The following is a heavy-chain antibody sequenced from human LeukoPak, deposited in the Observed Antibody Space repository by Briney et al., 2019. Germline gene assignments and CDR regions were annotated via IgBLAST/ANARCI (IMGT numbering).Heavy chain of an antibody. Sequence: SETLSLTCTVSGVSISSYFWSWIRQPPGKGLEWIGSIYYSGSTYYNPSLKSRVTISVDTSKNHFSLKVSFVTAADTAVYYCATHYGSGPMNWFDPWGQGTLVTVSS. CDR3: ATHYGSGPMNWFDP. CDR2: IYYSGST. CDR1: GVSISSYF. V-gene: IGHV4-59*05. J-gene: IGHJ5*02. D-gene: IGHD3-10*01.